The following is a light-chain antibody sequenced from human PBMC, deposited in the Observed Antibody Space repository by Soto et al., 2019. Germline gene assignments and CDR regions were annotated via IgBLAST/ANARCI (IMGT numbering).Light chain of an antibody. V-gene: IGKV1-39*01. CDR3: QQSYTSSWT. CDR1: QSVAGY. J-gene: IGKJ1*01. Sequence: IQMTQAPSSLSASVGDRVTLTCRASQSVAGYLNWYQQKPGGAPHLLIYAASTLQSGVPSRFSGSGSGTDFKLTISSLQPEDVATYYCQQSYTSSWTFGPGTKV. CDR2: AAS.